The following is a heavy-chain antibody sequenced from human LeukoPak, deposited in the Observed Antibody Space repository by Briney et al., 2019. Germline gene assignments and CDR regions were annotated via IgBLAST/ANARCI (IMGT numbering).Heavy chain of an antibody. CDR2: INPSGGST. CDR3: ARDNSVEDTAWWFDP. V-gene: IGHV1-46*01. J-gene: IGHJ5*02. D-gene: IGHD4-23*01. CDR1: GYTFTRYC. Sequence: ASVKVSCKASGYTFTRYCMHWVRQAPGQGLEWMGIINPSGGSTSYAQKFQGRVTMTRDMSTSTDYMELSSLRSEDTAVYYCARDNSVEDTAWWFDPWGQGTLVTVSS.